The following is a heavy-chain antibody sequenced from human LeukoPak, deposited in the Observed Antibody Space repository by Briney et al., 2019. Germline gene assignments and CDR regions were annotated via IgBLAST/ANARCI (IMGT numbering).Heavy chain of an antibody. CDR2: IYQSGRA. V-gene: IGHV4-30-2*01. CDR1: GGSISSGGFS. Sequence: SETLSLTCAVPGGSISSGGFSWNWIRQPPGKGLEWIGFIYQSGRATYNPSLKSRVNISVDRSKNQFSVKMNSVTAADTAVYFCARGTPDFDSWGQGTLVTVSS. CDR3: ARGTPDFDS. J-gene: IGHJ4*02.